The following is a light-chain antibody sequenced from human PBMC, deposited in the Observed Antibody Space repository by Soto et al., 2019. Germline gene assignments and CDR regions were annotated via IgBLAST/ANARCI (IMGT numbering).Light chain of an antibody. CDR1: QSVLYSSNNKNY. Sequence: DIVMTQSPDSLAVSLGERATINCKSRQSVLYSSNNKNYLAWYQQKPGQPPKPLIYWASTRESGVPDRLSGSGSGTDFTLTISSLQAEDVAVYYCQQYYSTPLTFGQGTKLEIK. CDR3: QQYYSTPLT. CDR2: WAS. V-gene: IGKV4-1*01. J-gene: IGKJ2*01.